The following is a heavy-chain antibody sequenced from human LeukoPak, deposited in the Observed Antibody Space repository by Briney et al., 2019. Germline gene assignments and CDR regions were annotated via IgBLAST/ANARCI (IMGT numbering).Heavy chain of an antibody. D-gene: IGHD2/OR15-2a*01. Sequence: PGGFLRLSCTASGFSLSGYWMSWVRQAPGQGLEWVANIGKDGSWIHYADSVKGRFTISRDNAKNSLSLQMNSLRADDTAIYYCARDLDFYATDYWGQGTLVTVSS. J-gene: IGHJ4*02. CDR1: GFSLSGYW. CDR3: ARDLDFYATDY. CDR2: IGKDGSWI. V-gene: IGHV3-7*01.